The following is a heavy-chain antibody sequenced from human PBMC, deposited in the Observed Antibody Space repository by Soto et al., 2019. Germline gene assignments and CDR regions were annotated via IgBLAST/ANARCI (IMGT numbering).Heavy chain of an antibody. CDR3: AGGGLGYCISPSCHLKYYYSGMDV. CDR1: GGTFSSYA. Sequence: QVQLVQSGAEVKKPGSSVKVSCKASGGTFSSYAISWVRQAPGQGLEWMGGIIPIFGTANYAQKFQGRVTITADESTSTAYRELRSLRSEDTAVYYCAGGGLGYCISPSCHLKYYYSGMDVWAKGPRSPSP. CDR2: IIPIFGTA. V-gene: IGHV1-69*12. D-gene: IGHD2-2*01. J-gene: IGHJ6*02.